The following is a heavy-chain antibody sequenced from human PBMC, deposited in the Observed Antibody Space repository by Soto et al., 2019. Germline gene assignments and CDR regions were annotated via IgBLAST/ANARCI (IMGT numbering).Heavy chain of an antibody. D-gene: IGHD6-13*01. CDR3: TREARGSSWSLNWFDP. CDR1: GFTFGDYA. J-gene: IGHJ5*02. CDR2: IRSKAYGGTT. Sequence: GGSLRLSCTASGFTFGDYAMSWFRQAPGKGLEWVGFIRSKAYGGTTEYAASVKGRFTISRDDSKSIAYLQMNSLKTEDTAVYYCTREARGSSWSLNWFDPWGQGTLVTVSS. V-gene: IGHV3-49*03.